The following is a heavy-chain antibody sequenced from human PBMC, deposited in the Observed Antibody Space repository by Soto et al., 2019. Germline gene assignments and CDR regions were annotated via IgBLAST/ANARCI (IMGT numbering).Heavy chain of an antibody. Sequence: QVQLQQWGAGLLKPSETLSLTCAVYGGSFSGYYWSWIRQPPGKGLEWIGEINHSGSTNYNPSLKSRVTISVDTSKNQFSLKLSSVTAADTAVYYCAWCGSRIAIDYWGQGTLVTVSS. CDR1: GGSFSGYY. D-gene: IGHD6-13*01. CDR3: AWCGSRIAIDY. V-gene: IGHV4-34*01. J-gene: IGHJ4*02. CDR2: INHSGST.